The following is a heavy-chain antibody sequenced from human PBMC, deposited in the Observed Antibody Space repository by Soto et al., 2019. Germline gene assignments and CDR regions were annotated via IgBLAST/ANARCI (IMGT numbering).Heavy chain of an antibody. D-gene: IGHD2-2*01. CDR1: GGSISSSSYY. V-gene: IGHV4-39*01. CDR2: IYYSGST. J-gene: IGHJ4*02. Sequence: SETLSLTCTVSGGSISSSSYYWGWIRQPPGKGLEWIGSIYYSGSTYYNPSLKSRVTISVDTSKNQFSLKLSSVTAADTAVYYCARAPQIVVVPAAAYYFDDWGQGTLVTVS. CDR3: ARAPQIVVVPAAAYYFDD.